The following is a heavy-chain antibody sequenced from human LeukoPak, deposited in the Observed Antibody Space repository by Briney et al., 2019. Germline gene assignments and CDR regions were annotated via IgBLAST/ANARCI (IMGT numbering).Heavy chain of an antibody. V-gene: IGHV3-9*01. D-gene: IGHD3-22*01. Sequence: QSGRSLRLSCAASGFTFDDYAMHWVRQAPGKGLEWVSGISWNSGSIGYADSVKGRFTISRDNSKNALYLQMNSLRAEDTAVYYGARDIQYDSSGYYPDYWGQGTLVTVSS. CDR2: ISWNSGSI. J-gene: IGHJ4*02. CDR1: GFTFDDYA. CDR3: ARDIQYDSSGYYPDY.